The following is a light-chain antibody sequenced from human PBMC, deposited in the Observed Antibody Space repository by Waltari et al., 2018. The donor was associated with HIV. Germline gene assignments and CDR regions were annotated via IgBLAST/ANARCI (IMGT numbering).Light chain of an antibody. V-gene: IGLV2-14*01. CDR3: SSYTRRSTLV. J-gene: IGLJ2*01. Sequence: QSALTQPAYVSGSPGQSITISCTGTTSDVGGYNYVSWYQQHPGKAPKLMIYEVSNRPSGVSNRFSGSKSGNTASLTISGLQAEDEADYYCSSYTRRSTLVFGGGTELTVL. CDR1: TSDVGGYNY. CDR2: EVS.